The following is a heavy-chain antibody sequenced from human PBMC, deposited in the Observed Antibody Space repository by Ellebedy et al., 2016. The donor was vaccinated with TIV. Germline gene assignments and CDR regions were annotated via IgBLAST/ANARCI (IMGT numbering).Heavy chain of an antibody. V-gene: IGHV4-39*01. CDR3: ARRVGTTPPDF. CDR2: IYYSGTT. Sequence: SETLSLXCTVSGGSISSSCCHWGWVRQPPGKGLEWIGTIYYSGTTNYNPSLKSRVTISIDPSKNQFSLKLSSVTATDTAVYYCARRVGTTPPDFWGQGTLVTVSA. J-gene: IGHJ4*02. CDR1: GGSISSSCCH. D-gene: IGHD1-14*01.